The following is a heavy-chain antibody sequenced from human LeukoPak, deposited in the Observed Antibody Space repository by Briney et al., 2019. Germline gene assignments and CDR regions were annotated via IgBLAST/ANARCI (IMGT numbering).Heavy chain of an antibody. J-gene: IGHJ5*02. CDR2: INPSGGGT. CDR3: VRDRTNNWFDP. CDR1: GYTFTSYY. Sequence: ASVKVSCKASGYTFTSYYMHWVRQAPGRGLEWMGIINPSGGGTSYAQKFQGRVTMTRDTSTSTVYMELSSLRSEDTAVYYCVRDRTNNWFDPWGQGTLVTVSS. D-gene: IGHD1-14*01. V-gene: IGHV1-46*01.